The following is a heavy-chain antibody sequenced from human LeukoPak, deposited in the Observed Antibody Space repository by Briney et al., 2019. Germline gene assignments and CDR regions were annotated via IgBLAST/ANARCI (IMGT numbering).Heavy chain of an antibody. CDR1: GITVSTNY. J-gene: IGHJ2*01. Sequence: PGGSLRLSCAASGITVSTNYMNWVRQAPGKGLEWVSVIYSTDKTNYADSVQGRFTISRDPSKNTVYLQMNSLRGEDTAVYYCAKGRAGYFDLWGRGTLVTVSS. D-gene: IGHD5-24*01. CDR3: AKGRAGYFDL. V-gene: IGHV3-53*01. CDR2: IYSTDKT.